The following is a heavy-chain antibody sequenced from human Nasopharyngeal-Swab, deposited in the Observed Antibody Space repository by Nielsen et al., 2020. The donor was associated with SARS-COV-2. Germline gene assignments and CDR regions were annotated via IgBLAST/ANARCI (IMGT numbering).Heavy chain of an antibody. CDR2: IYSGGST. J-gene: IGHJ4*02. V-gene: IGHV3-53*01. CDR3: VRDEDGDYDFDY. D-gene: IGHD4-17*01. Sequence: WIRQPPGKGLEWVLVIYSGGSTYYADSVKGRFTISRDNAKNSLYLQMNSLRVEDMAVYYCVRDEDGDYDFDYWGQGTLVTVSS.